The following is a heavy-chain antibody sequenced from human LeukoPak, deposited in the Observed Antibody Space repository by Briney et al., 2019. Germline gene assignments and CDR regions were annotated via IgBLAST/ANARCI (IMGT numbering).Heavy chain of an antibody. CDR3: ARDIVYSSGWYPIDY. CDR1: GFTFSSYA. CDR2: IWYDGSNK. Sequence: PGGSLRLSCAASGFTFSSYAMHWVRQAPGKGLEWVAVIWYDGSNKYYADSVKGRFTISRDNSKNTLYLQMNSLRAEDTAVYYCARDIVYSSGWYPIDYWGQGTLVTVSS. D-gene: IGHD6-19*01. J-gene: IGHJ4*02. V-gene: IGHV3-33*08.